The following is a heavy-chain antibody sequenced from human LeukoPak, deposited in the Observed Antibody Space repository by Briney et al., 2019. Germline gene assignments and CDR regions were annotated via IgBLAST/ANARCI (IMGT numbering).Heavy chain of an antibody. CDR3: ARVEVAGIYFDY. CDR1: GYSISSGYY. Sequence: PSETLSLTCAVSGYSISSGYYWGWIRQPPGKGLEWIGSVFHSGSTYYNPSLKSRVTISVDTSKNQFSLKVSSVTAADTAVYYCARVEVAGIYFDYWGQGTLVTVSS. V-gene: IGHV4-38-2*01. J-gene: IGHJ4*02. CDR2: VFHSGST. D-gene: IGHD6-19*01.